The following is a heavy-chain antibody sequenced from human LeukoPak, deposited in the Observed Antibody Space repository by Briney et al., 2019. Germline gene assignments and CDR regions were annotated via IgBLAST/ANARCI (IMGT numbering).Heavy chain of an antibody. J-gene: IGHJ4*02. CDR1: GFTFSSYG. V-gene: IGHV3-30*18. Sequence: PGRSLRLSCAASGFTFSSYGMHWVRQAPGKGLEWVAVISYDGSNKYYADSVKGRFTISRDNSKNTLYLQMNSLRAEDTAVYYCAKTTLGYWGQGTLVTVSS. D-gene: IGHD2-15*01. CDR3: AKTTLGY. CDR2: ISYDGSNK.